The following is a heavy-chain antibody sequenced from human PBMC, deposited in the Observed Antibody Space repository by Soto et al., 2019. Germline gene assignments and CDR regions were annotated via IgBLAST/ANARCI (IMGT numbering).Heavy chain of an antibody. D-gene: IGHD2-15*01. Sequence: SVKVSCKASGYTFIGYYMYWLRQASGRGLEWVASTDPLNGGTVYEDMLGARVNMTSDTYSNTLYMEVTRLRDDDTAMYFCARVREADSQFYSQHGMDVCVQVTTVTVSS. CDR2: TDPLNGGT. CDR3: ARVREADSQFYSQHGMDV. CDR1: GYTFIGYY. V-gene: IGHV1-2*07. J-gene: IGHJ6*02.